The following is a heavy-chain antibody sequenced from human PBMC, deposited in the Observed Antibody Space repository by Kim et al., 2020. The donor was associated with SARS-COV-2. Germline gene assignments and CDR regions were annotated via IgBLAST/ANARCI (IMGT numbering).Heavy chain of an antibody. J-gene: IGHJ4*02. Sequence: GGSLRLSCAASGFSFSSYGMHWVRQAPGKGLEWVAVASNDVSHKKYADSVKGRFTISRDNSKNTVYLQMNSLRAEDTATYYCVKDGDSHTESMNFAFDHWGQGTLVIVSS. CDR1: GFSFSSYG. CDR2: ASNDVSHK. CDR3: VKDGDSHTESMNFAFDH. D-gene: IGHD3-22*01. V-gene: IGHV3-30*18.